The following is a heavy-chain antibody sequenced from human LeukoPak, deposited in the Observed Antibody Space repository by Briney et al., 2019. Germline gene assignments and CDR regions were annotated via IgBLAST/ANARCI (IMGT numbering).Heavy chain of an antibody. Sequence: GGSLRLSCAASGITFSSHWMTWVRQAAGKGLEWVANIKQDGSEKYYVDSVKGRFTISRDNAKNSLYLQMNSLRAEDTAVYYCARDEYSSSSLYWGQGTLVTVSS. CDR1: GITFSSHW. CDR2: IKQDGSEK. J-gene: IGHJ4*02. CDR3: ARDEYSSSSLY. V-gene: IGHV3-7*01. D-gene: IGHD6-6*01.